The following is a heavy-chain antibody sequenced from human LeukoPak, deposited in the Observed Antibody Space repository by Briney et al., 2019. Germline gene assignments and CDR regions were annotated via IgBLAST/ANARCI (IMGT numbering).Heavy chain of an antibody. CDR2: IYYSGST. D-gene: IGHD4-17*01. CDR3: ARLSPYGDYLGYYYYYYMDV. CDR1: GGSISSSYY. V-gene: IGHV4-39*01. Sequence: PSETLSLTCTVSGGSISSSYYWGWIRQPPGKGLEWIGSIYYSGSTYYNPSLKSRVTISVDTSKNQFSLKLSSVTAADTAVYYCARLSPYGDYLGYYYYYYMDVWGKGTTVTVSS. J-gene: IGHJ6*03.